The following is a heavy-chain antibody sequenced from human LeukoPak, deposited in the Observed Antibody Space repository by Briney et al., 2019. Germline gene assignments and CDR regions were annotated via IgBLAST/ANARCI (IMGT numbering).Heavy chain of an antibody. CDR3: ASGEMAGGY. CDR1: GGSITSTTYY. CDR2: IHSNGNT. V-gene: IGHV4-39*01. J-gene: IGHJ4*02. D-gene: IGHD5-24*01. Sequence: PSETLSLTCAVSGGSITSTTYYWGWIRQPPGKGLEWIGRIHSNGNTYYNPSLESRVTISVDTSKNQFSLKLSSVTAADSAVYYCASGEMAGGYWGQGTLVTVSS.